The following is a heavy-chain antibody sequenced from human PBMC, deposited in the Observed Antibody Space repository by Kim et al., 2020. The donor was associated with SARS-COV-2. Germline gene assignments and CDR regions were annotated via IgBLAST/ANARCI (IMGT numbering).Heavy chain of an antibody. V-gene: IGHV1-3*01. CDR1: GYTFTTYA. D-gene: IGHD2-21*01. J-gene: IGHJ6*02. CDR2: INPTRGNT. Sequence: ASVKVSCKASGYTFTTYAIQWVRQAPGQGLEWMGWINPTRGNTKYSDTFQGRISITRDTSARTAYMELSSLRPEDTAVYFCARSVAIMPPGMDVWGQGT. CDR3: ARSVAIMPPGMDV.